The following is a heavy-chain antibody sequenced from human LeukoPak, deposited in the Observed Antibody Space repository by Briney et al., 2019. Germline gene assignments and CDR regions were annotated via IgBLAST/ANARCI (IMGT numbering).Heavy chain of an antibody. CDR2: ISGSGGST. CDR1: GFTFSSYA. Sequence: GGSMRLSCAAYGFTFSSYAMSWVSQAQGDGLEWVSAISGSGGSTYYADSVKGRFTISRDNSKNTLYLQMNSLRAEDTAVYYCARKSVAATPRDIVYQYYSMDVWGKGTTVTISS. J-gene: IGHJ6*03. V-gene: IGHV3-23*01. D-gene: IGHD2-15*01. CDR3: ARKSVAATPRDIVYQYYSMDV.